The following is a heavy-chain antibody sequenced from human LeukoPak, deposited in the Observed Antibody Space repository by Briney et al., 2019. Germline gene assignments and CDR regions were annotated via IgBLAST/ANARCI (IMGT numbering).Heavy chain of an antibody. CDR2: FFPGDFDT. CDR3: ARHFTTRGNYYDSSRYYYSDY. CDR1: GYSFISFW. D-gene: IGHD3-22*01. Sequence: PGDSLKISGKGSGYSFISFWIAWVRQLPAQGLEWRGIFFPGDFDTRYSPSFQVQVTISADKSISTAYLQWSSLKASDTAMYYCARHFTTRGNYYDSSRYYYSDYWGQGTLVTVSS. V-gene: IGHV5-51*01. J-gene: IGHJ4*02.